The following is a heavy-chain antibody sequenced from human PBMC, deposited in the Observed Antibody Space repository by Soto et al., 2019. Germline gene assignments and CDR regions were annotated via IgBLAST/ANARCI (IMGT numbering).Heavy chain of an antibody. CDR1: GGTFSSYA. CDR2: IIPMFGTA. J-gene: IGHJ6*02. CDR3: ARGEEPAHHYYYGMDV. D-gene: IGHD1-1*01. Sequence: QVQLVQSGAEVKKPGSSVNVSCKASGGTFSSYAISWVRQAPGQGLEWMGGIIPMFGTANYAQKFQGRVTITADESTSXADRERSRLRSEDTAVYYCARGEEPAHHYYYGMDVWGQGSTVTVSS. V-gene: IGHV1-69*12.